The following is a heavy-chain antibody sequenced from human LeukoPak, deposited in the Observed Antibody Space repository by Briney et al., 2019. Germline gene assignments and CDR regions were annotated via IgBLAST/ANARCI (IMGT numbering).Heavy chain of an antibody. CDR2: INPNSGGT. Sequence: ASVKVSCKASGYTFTGYYIHWVRQAPGQGLEWMGRINPNSGGTSYAQNFQGRVTMTRDTSISTAHMELRRLRSDDTAVYYCARDDAFDIWGQGTMVTVSS. V-gene: IGHV1-2*06. CDR3: ARDDAFDI. CDR1: GYTFTGYY. J-gene: IGHJ3*02.